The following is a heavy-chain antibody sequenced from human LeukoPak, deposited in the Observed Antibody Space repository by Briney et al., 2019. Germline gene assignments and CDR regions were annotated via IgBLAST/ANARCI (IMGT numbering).Heavy chain of an antibody. CDR2: ISSSGSTI. J-gene: IGHJ4*02. D-gene: IGHD6-13*01. CDR1: GFTFSSYE. V-gene: IGHV3-48*03. Sequence: NPGGSLRLSCVASGFTFSSYEMNWVRQAPGKGLEWVSYISSSGSTIYYADSVKSRFTISRDNAKNSLYLQMNSLRAEDTAVYYCARDLSPGGSSWYRRRLLPFDYWGQGTLVTVS. CDR3: ARDLSPGGSSWYRRRLLPFDY.